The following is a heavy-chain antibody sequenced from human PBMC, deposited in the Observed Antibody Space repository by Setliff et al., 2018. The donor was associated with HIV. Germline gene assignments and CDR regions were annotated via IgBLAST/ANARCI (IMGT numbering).Heavy chain of an antibody. CDR1: GGNFRSYG. J-gene: IGHJ6*03. D-gene: IGHD6-19*01. Sequence: SVKVSCKASGGNFRSYGISWVRQAPGQGLEWMGGIIPMSGVPKYAQKFQGRVTITADKSTSTAYMELSSLRSEDTAVYYCARKPEMAALNYFYYYMDVWGKGTTITVSS. CDR3: ARKPEMAALNYFYYYMDV. V-gene: IGHV1-69*10. CDR2: IIPMSGVP.